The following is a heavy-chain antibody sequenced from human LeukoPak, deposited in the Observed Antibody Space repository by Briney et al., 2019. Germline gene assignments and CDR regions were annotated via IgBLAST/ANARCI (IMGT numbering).Heavy chain of an antibody. CDR1: GYTFYNYA. CDR2: VSTYNGHT. D-gene: IGHD7-27*01. V-gene: IGHV1-18*04. J-gene: IGHJ4*02. CDR3: ARGPPNWGYDY. Sequence: ASVKVSCKGSGYTFYNYAINWVRQAPGQGLEWMGWVSTYNGHTKYAQKFQGRVTMTRNTSISTAYMELSSLRSDDTAVYYCARGPPNWGYDYWGPGTLVTVSS.